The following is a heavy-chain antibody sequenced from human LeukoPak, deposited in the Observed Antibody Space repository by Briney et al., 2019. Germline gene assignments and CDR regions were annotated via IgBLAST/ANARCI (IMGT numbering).Heavy chain of an antibody. CDR3: ARDPMVRGVITYGFDI. CDR2: ISSSSSTI. V-gene: IGHV3-48*04. D-gene: IGHD3-10*01. CDR1: GFTFSSYW. J-gene: IGHJ3*02. Sequence: TGGSLRLSCAASGFTFSSYWMSWVRQAPGKGLEWVSYISSSSSTIYYTDSVKGRFTISRDNAKNSLYLQMNSLRAEDAAVYYCARDPMVRGVITYGFDIWGQGTMVTVSS.